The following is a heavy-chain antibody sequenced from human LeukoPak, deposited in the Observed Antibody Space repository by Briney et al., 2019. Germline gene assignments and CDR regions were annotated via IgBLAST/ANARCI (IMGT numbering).Heavy chain of an antibody. J-gene: IGHJ6*03. Sequence: PGGSLRLSCAASGFTVSSNYMSWVRQAPGKGLEWVSVIYSGGSTYYADSVKVRFTISRDNSKNTLYLQMNCLRAEDTAVYYCARGGKAARLEAYYYYYYYMDVWGKGTTVTVSS. V-gene: IGHV3-53*01. D-gene: IGHD6-6*01. CDR3: ARGGKAARLEAYYYYYYYMDV. CDR2: IYSGGST. CDR1: GFTVSSNY.